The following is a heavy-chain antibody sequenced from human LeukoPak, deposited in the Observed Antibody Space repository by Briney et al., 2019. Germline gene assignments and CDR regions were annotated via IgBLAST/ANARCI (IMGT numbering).Heavy chain of an antibody. Sequence: GASVTVSCTASGYTFTGYYMHWVRQAPGQGLEWMGWINPNSGGTNYAQKFQGRVTMTRDTSISTAYMELSRLRSDDTAVYYCARSVRRVAARPFDYWGQGTLVTVSS. D-gene: IGHD6-6*01. V-gene: IGHV1-2*02. CDR1: GYTFTGYY. CDR2: INPNSGGT. CDR3: ARSVRRVAARPFDY. J-gene: IGHJ4*02.